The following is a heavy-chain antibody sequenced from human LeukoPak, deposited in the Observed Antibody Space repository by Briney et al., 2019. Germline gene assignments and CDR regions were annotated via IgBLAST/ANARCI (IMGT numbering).Heavy chain of an antibody. J-gene: IGHJ4*02. CDR1: GITLSNYG. CDR3: AKRGVVIRVILVGFHREAYYFDS. D-gene: IGHD3-22*01. V-gene: IGHV3-23*01. CDR2: ISGRGGGT. Sequence: GGSLRLSCAVSGITLSNYGMSWVRQAPGKGLEWVAGISGRGGGTNYADSVKGRFTISRDNAKNILYLQMNNLRAEDTAVYFCAKRGVVIRVILVGFHREAYYFDSWGQGALVTVSS.